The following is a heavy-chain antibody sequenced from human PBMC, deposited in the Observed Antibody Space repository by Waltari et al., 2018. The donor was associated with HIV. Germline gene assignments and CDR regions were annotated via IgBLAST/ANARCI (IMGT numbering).Heavy chain of an antibody. V-gene: IGHV3-23*01. CDR3: AKDIVVVPAATEYYFDY. Sequence: EVQLLESGGGLVQPGGSLRLSCAAYGFTFSSYAMSWVRQDPGKGVELVSAISGSGGSTYYADSVKGRFTISRDNSKNTLYLQMNSLRAEDTAVYYCAKDIVVVPAATEYYFDYWGQGTLVTVSS. J-gene: IGHJ4*02. CDR1: GFTFSSYA. D-gene: IGHD2-2*01. CDR2: ISGSGGST.